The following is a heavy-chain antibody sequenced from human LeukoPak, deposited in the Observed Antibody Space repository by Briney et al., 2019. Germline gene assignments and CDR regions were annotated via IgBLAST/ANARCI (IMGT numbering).Heavy chain of an antibody. V-gene: IGHV3-23*01. Sequence: GGSLRLSCAASGFTFSNHGMNWVRQAPGKGLEWVSGISPSADIKYYADSVKGRFTISRDNSKNTLYLQMNSLRAEDTAVYYCARRGYSYGYYYFDYWGQGTLVTVSS. CDR1: GFTFSNHG. CDR2: ISPSADIK. D-gene: IGHD5-18*01. CDR3: ARRGYSYGYYYFDY. J-gene: IGHJ4*02.